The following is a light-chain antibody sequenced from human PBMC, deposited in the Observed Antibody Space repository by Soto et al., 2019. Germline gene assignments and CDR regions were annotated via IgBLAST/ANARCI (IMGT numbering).Light chain of an antibody. V-gene: IGLV2-14*03. Sequence: QSALTQPASVSGSPGQSITVSCIGTSSDVGGYHYVSWYQQHPGKAPKLMIHDVSNRPLGVSNGFSGSKSFNTASLTIFGLQAEDESYYYCSSYSSGNTQVFGGGTKLTVL. J-gene: IGLJ2*01. CDR3: SSYSSGNTQV. CDR2: DVS. CDR1: SSDVGGYHY.